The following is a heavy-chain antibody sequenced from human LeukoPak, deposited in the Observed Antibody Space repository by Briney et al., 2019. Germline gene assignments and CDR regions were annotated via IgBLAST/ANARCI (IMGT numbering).Heavy chain of an antibody. CDR2: ISSNGGST. Sequence: GGSLRLSCAASGFTFSSYAMHWVRQAPGKGLEYVSAISSNGGSTYYANSVKGRFTISRDNSKNTLYLQMGSLRAEDMAVYYCARWDSGSYPDYWGQGTLVTVSS. J-gene: IGHJ4*02. CDR3: ARWDSGSYPDY. CDR1: GFTFSSYA. V-gene: IGHV3-64*01. D-gene: IGHD1-26*01.